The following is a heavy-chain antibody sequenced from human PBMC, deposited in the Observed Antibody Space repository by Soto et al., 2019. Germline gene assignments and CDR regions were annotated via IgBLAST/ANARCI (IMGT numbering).Heavy chain of an antibody. Sequence: QVQLVESGGGVVQPGRSLRLSCAASGFTFSSYGMHWVRQAPGKGLEWVAVISYDGSNKYYADSVKGRFTISRDTSKNTLYLQMNSLGAEDTAVYYCAATWDGYSYGDGVYYFDYWGQGTLVTVSS. CDR3: AATWDGYSYGDGVYYFDY. CDR2: ISYDGSNK. D-gene: IGHD5-18*01. V-gene: IGHV3-30*03. CDR1: GFTFSSYG. J-gene: IGHJ4*02.